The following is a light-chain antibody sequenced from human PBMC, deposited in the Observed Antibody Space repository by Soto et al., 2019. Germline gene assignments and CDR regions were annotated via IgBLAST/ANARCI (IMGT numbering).Light chain of an antibody. CDR1: QSVSSN. CDR2: GAS. J-gene: IGKJ2*01. V-gene: IGKV3-15*01. CDR3: QQYNNWPRGYT. Sequence: EIVMTQSPATLFVSPGERATLSCRASQSVSSNLAWYQQKPGQAPRLLIYGASTRATGIPARFSGSGSGTEFTLTISSLQSEDFAVYYCQQYNNWPRGYTFGQGTKLEIK.